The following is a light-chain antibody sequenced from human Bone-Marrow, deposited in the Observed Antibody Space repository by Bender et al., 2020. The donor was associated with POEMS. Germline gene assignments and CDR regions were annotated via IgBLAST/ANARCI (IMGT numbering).Light chain of an antibody. Sequence: QSALTQPASVSGSPGQSITISCTGTSSDVGAYDSVSWYQQHPGKAPKVMIYDVSYRPSGVSNRFSGSKSGSSASLAISGLQSEDAADYYCSTWDDRLNAWLFGGGTKLTVL. CDR1: SSDVGAYDS. J-gene: IGLJ3*02. V-gene: IGLV2-14*01. CDR2: DVS. CDR3: STWDDRLNAWL.